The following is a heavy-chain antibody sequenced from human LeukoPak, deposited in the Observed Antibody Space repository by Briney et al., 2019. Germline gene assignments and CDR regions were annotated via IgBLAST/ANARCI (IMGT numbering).Heavy chain of an antibody. Sequence: SGGPLTLFCAASGFTFSSYTLHWVRQAPGKGLEWLSYISSSSSTIYYAGSVKGRFTVSRDNAKNSLYLQMNSLRDEDTAVYYCARERTFGYWGQGTLVTVSS. V-gene: IGHV3-48*02. CDR3: ARERTFGY. J-gene: IGHJ4*02. CDR1: GFTFSSYT. CDR2: ISSSSSTI.